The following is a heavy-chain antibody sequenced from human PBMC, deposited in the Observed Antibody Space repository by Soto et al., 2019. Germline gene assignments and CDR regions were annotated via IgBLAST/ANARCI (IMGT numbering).Heavy chain of an antibody. Sequence: PSETLSLTCAVYGGSFSGYYWSWIRQPPGKGLEWIGEINHSGSTNYNPSLKSRVTISVDTSKNQFSLKLSSVTAADTAVYYCVRGLSYPYAFDIWGQGTMV. CDR1: GGSFSGYY. CDR2: INHSGST. CDR3: VRGLSYPYAFDI. D-gene: IGHD3-16*01. V-gene: IGHV4-34*01. J-gene: IGHJ3*02.